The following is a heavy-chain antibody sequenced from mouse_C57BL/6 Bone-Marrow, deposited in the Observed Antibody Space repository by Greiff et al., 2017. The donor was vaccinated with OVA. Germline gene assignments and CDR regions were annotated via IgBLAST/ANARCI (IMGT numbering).Heavy chain of an antibody. D-gene: IGHD1-1*01. J-gene: IGHJ2*01. CDR1: GYAFSSSW. Sequence: QVQLQQSGPELVKPGASVKISCKASGYAFSSSWMNWVKQRPGKGLEWIGRIYPGDGDTNYNGKFKGKATLTADKSSSTAYMQLSSLTSEDSAVYFCARCNYYGSSYGGYFDYWGQGTTLTVSS. CDR2: IYPGDGDT. V-gene: IGHV1-82*01. CDR3: ARCNYYGSSYGGYFDY.